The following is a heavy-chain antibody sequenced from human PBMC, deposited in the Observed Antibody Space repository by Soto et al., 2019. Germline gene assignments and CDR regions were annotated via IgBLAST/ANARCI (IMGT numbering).Heavy chain of an antibody. CDR3: AKDPSTRPWDYGDYSTLYYYYYYMDV. CDR1: GFTFSSYA. Sequence: EVQLLESGGGLVQPGGSLRLSCAASGFTFSSYAMSWVRQAPGKGLEWVSAISGSGGSTYYADSVKGRFTISRDNSKNTQYLQMNRLRAEDTAVYYCAKDPSTRPWDYGDYSTLYYYYYYMDVWGKGTTVTVSS. D-gene: IGHD4-17*01. CDR2: ISGSGGST. V-gene: IGHV3-23*01. J-gene: IGHJ6*03.